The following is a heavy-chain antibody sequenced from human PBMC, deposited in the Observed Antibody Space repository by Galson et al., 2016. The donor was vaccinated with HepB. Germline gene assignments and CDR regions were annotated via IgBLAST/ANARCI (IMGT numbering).Heavy chain of an antibody. Sequence: PALVKPTQTLTLTCTFSGFSLSNYGVGVGWVRQPPGKAPEWLAFIYWDDDKGYSPSLETRLSISKDTSKNQVVLTVTNMDHVDTGTYYCSHGRRVALGRGANGYHTMDVWGQGTVVSVSS. J-gene: IGHJ6*01. CDR2: IYWDDDK. CDR1: GFSLSNYGVG. D-gene: IGHD3-10*01. CDR3: SHGRRVALGRGANGYHTMDV. V-gene: IGHV2-5*02.